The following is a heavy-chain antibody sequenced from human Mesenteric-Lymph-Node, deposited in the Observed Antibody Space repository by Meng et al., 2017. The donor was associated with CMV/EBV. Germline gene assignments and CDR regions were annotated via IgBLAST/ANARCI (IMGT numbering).Heavy chain of an antibody. J-gene: IGHJ5*02. D-gene: IGHD3-3*01. V-gene: IGHV1-18*01. CDR1: GYTFTSYG. CDR3: ARDEGDTIFGVLSYNWFDP. Sequence: ASVKVSCKASGYTFTSYGISWVRQAPGQGLEWMGWISAYNGNTNYAQKLQGRVTMTTDTSTSTAYMELRSLRSDDTAVYFCARDEGDTIFGVLSYNWFDPWGQGTLVTVSS. CDR2: ISAYNGNT.